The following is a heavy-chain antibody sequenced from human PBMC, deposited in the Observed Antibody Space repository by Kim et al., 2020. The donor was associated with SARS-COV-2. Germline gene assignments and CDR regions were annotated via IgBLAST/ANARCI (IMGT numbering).Heavy chain of an antibody. Sequence: GGSLRLSCAASGFTFSSYSMNWVRQAPGKGLEWVSSISSSSSYIYYADSVKGRFTISRDNAKNSLYLQMNSLRAEDTAVYYCARRSTSCFHCGMDVWGQGTTVTVSS. J-gene: IGHJ6*02. CDR3: ARRSTSCFHCGMDV. CDR1: GFTFSSYS. V-gene: IGHV3-21*01. D-gene: IGHD2-2*01. CDR2: ISSSSSYI.